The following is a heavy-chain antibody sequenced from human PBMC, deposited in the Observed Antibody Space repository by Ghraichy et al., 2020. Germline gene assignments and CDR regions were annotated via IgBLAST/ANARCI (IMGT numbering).Heavy chain of an antibody. Sequence: GGSLRLSCAASRFTFSRYWMSWVRQAPGKGLEWVANIKQDGSEKYYVDSVKGRFTISRDNAKNLLYLQMNSLRAEDTAVYYCARDCSNNACYSHAFDYWGQGTLVTVSS. CDR1: RFTFSRYW. J-gene: IGHJ4*02. V-gene: IGHV3-7*01. CDR3: ARDCSNNACYSHAFDY. CDR2: IKQDGSEK. D-gene: IGHD2-2*02.